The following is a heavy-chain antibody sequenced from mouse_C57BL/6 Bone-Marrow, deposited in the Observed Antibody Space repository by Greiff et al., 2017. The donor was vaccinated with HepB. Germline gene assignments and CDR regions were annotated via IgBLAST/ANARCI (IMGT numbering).Heavy chain of an antibody. D-gene: IGHD4-1*01. CDR2: IYPGDGDT. J-gene: IGHJ4*01. V-gene: IGHV1-80*01. Sequence: QVQLKQSGAELVKPGASVKISCKASGYAFSSYWMNWVKQRPGKGLEWIGQIYPGDGDTNYNGKLKGKATLTADKSSSTAYMQLSSLTSEDSAVYFCARGGTGFFAMDYWGQGTSVTVSS. CDR1: GYAFSSYW. CDR3: ARGGTGFFAMDY.